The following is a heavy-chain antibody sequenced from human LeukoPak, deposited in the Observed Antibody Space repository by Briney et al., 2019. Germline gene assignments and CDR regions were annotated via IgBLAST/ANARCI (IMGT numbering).Heavy chain of an antibody. CDR1: GGSINTGGNY. Sequence: SETLSLTCTVSGGSINTGGNYWSWIRQHPGKGLEWIGDVYYYRGSTHYTPSLKSRVTISVDTSKNQFSLKLSSVTAADTAVYYCARAGSSSPLHRYYYYYGMDVWGQGTTVTVSS. CDR3: ARAGSSSPLHRYYYYYGMDV. D-gene: IGHD6-13*01. CDR2: VYYYRGST. V-gene: IGHV4-31*03. J-gene: IGHJ6*02.